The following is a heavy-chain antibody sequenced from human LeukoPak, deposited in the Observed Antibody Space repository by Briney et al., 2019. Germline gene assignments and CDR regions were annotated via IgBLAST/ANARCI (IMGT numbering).Heavy chain of an antibody. CDR1: GGSISSGDYS. D-gene: IGHD3-10*01. CDR2: IYHSGRT. J-gene: IGHJ4*02. V-gene: IGHV4-30-2*01. Sequence: PSETLSLTCAVSGGSISSGDYSWSWIRQPPGKGLEWIGYIYHSGRTYYNPSLKSRVTISIDRSKNQFSLKLSSVTAADTAVYYCARDLLWFGEAYFDYWGQGTLVTVS. CDR3: ARDLLWFGEAYFDY.